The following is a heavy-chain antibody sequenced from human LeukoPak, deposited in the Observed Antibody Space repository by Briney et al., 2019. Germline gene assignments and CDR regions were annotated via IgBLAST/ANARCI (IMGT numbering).Heavy chain of an antibody. CDR3: ARAYSGYAQSHFDY. CDR2: ISAYNGNT. CDR1: GYTFTSYG. V-gene: IGHV1-18*01. Sequence: ASVKVSCKASGYTFTSYGISWVRQAPGQGLEWMGWISAYNGNTNYAQKLQGRVTMTTDTSTSTAYMELRSLRSDDTAVYYCARAYSGYAQSHFDYWGQGTLVTVSS. D-gene: IGHD5-12*01. J-gene: IGHJ4*02.